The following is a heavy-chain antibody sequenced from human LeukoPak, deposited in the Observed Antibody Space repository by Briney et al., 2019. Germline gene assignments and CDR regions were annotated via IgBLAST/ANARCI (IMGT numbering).Heavy chain of an antibody. Sequence: GGSLRLSCAASGFTFSGSAMHWVRQASAEGLEWVGRIRSKANSYATAYAASVEGRFTISRDDSKNTAYLQMNSLKTEDTAVYYCTSRWRIAAPDNWFDPWGQGTLVTVSS. CDR1: GFTFSGSA. D-gene: IGHD6-25*01. V-gene: IGHV3-73*01. CDR2: IRSKANSYAT. J-gene: IGHJ5*02. CDR3: TSRWRIAAPDNWFDP.